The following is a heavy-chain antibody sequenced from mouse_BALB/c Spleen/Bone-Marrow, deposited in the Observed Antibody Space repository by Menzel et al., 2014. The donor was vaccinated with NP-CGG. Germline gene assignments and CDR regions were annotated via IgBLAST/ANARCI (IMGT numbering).Heavy chain of an antibody. CDR3: ARRRDYDYFDY. V-gene: IGHV5-6*02. Sequence: EVKLVESGGDLVKPGGSLKLSCAASGFTFSNYGMSWVRQIPDKRLEWVATISSGGTYTFYPDSVKGRFTISRDNTKNTLTLQMTSLKSEDTAMYYCARRRDYDYFDYWGQGTTLTVSS. J-gene: IGHJ2*01. D-gene: IGHD2-4*01. CDR1: GFTFSNYG. CDR2: ISSGGTYT.